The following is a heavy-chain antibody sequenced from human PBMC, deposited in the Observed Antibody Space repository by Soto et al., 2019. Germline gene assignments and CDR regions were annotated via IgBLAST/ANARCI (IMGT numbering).Heavy chain of an antibody. Sequence: QVQLVQSGAEVKTPGASVKVSCKASGYTFTTYGINWVRQAPGQGREWMGLISANNGNTKSAEKFQGRVTMTTATSTSTVYMELRSLRSDDTAVYYRAMYSGWPYSRYWGQGTLVTVSS. CDR2: ISANNGNT. V-gene: IGHV1-18*01. J-gene: IGHJ4*02. CDR1: GYTFTTYG. D-gene: IGHD6-19*01. CDR3: AMYSGWPYSRY.